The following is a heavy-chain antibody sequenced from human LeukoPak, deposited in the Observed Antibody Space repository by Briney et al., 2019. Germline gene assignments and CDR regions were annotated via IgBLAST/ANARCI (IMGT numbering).Heavy chain of an antibody. CDR2: IYPGDSDT. J-gene: IGHJ4*02. CDR3: ARAGESSGWYY. CDR1: GYSFTSYW. V-gene: IGHV5-51*01. Sequence: GESLKISCKGSGYSFTSYWIGWVRQMPGKGLEWMGIIYPGDSDTRYSPSFQGQVTISADKFISTAYLQWSRLKASVTAMYYCARAGESSGWYYWGQGTLVTVSS. D-gene: IGHD6-19*01.